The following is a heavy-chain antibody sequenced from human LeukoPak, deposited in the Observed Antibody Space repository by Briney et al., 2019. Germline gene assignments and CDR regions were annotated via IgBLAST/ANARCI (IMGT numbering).Heavy chain of an antibody. Sequence: GGSLRLSCAASGFTFSSYAMSWVRQAPGKGLEWVSVISDSGGATYYADSVKGRFTISRDSSKNTLYLQMNSLRAEDTAVYYCAGYNCSSTRCYTGGFDYWGQGTLVTVSS. D-gene: IGHD2-2*02. J-gene: IGHJ4*02. CDR2: ISDSGGAT. CDR3: AGYNCSSTRCYTGGFDY. V-gene: IGHV3-23*01. CDR1: GFTFSSYA.